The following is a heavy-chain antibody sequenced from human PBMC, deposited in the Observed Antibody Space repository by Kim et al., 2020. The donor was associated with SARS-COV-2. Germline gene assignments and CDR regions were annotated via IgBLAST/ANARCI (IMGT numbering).Heavy chain of an antibody. Sequence: SETLSLTCTVSGGSISSYYWSWIRQPPGKGLEWIGYIYYSGSTNYNPSLKSRVTISVDTSKNQFSLKLSSVTAADTAVYYCARVVGSSWPTNWFDPWGQGTLVTVSS. CDR2: IYYSGST. J-gene: IGHJ5*02. CDR3: ARVVGSSWPTNWFDP. V-gene: IGHV4-59*13. D-gene: IGHD6-13*01. CDR1: GGSISSYY.